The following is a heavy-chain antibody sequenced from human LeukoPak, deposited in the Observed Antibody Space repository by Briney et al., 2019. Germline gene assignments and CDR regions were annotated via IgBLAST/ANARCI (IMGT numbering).Heavy chain of an antibody. V-gene: IGHV3-74*01. CDR3: ARDSRYGDYGLDY. Sequence: GGSLRLSCAASGFTFSSYWMHWVRQAPGKGLVWVSRINSDGSSTSYADSVRGRFTISRDNAKNTLYLQMNSLRAEDTAVYYCARDSRYGDYGLDYWGQGTLVTVSS. D-gene: IGHD4-17*01. CDR1: GFTFSSYW. J-gene: IGHJ4*02. CDR2: INSDGSST.